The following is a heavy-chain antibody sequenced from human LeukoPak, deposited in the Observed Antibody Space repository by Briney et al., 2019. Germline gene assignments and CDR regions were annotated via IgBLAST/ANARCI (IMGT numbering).Heavy chain of an antibody. CDR2: INPNTAGT. V-gene: IGHV1-2*02. D-gene: IGHD4-11*01. Sequence: GASVKVSCKASGYTFTGYYFHWVRQAPGQGLEWMGWINPNTAGTIYAQKFLGGVTLTWDTSISTAYMELNRLTSDDTAVYYCATSAGDYRAGHYYYMGVWGKGTSVTVS. CDR3: ATSAGDYRAGHYYYMGV. J-gene: IGHJ6*03. CDR1: GYTFTGYY.